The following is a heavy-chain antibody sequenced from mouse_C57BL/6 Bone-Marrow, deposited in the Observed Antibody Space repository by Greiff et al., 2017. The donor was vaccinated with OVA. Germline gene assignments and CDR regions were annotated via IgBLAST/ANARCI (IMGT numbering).Heavy chain of an antibody. D-gene: IGHD4-1*01. Sequence: EVQLQQSGPELVKPGASVKISCKASGYSFTDYNMNWVKQSNGKSLEWIGVINPNYGTISYNQKFKGQATLTVDQSSSTAYMQLNSLTSEDSAVYYCARTSNWDAYYIDYWGQGTTLTVSS. J-gene: IGHJ2*01. CDR3: ARTSNWDAYYIDY. CDR1: GYSFTDYN. V-gene: IGHV1-39*01. CDR2: INPNYGTI.